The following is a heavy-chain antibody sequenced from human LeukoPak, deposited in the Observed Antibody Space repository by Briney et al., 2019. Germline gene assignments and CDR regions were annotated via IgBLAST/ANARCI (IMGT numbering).Heavy chain of an antibody. CDR2: ISSSSSYT. J-gene: IGHJ4*02. CDR1: GFTFSDYY. CDR3: ARWRCSGGSCYSGVDY. V-gene: IGHV3-11*06. Sequence: GGSLRLSCAASGFTFSDYYMSWVRQAPGKGLGWVSYISSSSSYTNYADSVKGRFTISRDNAKNSLYLQMNSLRAEGTAVYYCARWRCSGGSCYSGVDYWGQGTLVTVSS. D-gene: IGHD2-15*01.